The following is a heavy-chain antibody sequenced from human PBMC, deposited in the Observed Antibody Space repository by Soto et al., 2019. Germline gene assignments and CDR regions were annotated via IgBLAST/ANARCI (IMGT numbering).Heavy chain of an antibody. CDR3: AHIVVVVAATRANWFDP. CDR1: GGTFSSYA. J-gene: IGHJ5*02. D-gene: IGHD2-15*01. V-gene: IGHV1-69*06. CDR2: IIPIFGTA. Sequence: QVQLVQSGAEVKKPGSSVKVSCKASGGTFSSYAISWVRQAPGQGLEWMGGIIPIFGTANYAQKFQGRVMITADKSTSTAYMELSSLRSEDTAVYYCAHIVVVVAATRANWFDPWGQGTLVTVSS.